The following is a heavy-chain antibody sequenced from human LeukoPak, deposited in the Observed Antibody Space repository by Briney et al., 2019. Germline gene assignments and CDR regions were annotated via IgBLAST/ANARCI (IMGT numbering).Heavy chain of an antibody. D-gene: IGHD6-13*01. CDR3: ARNRGIAAAAAAFDI. CDR1: GFTFSSYA. J-gene: IGHJ3*02. V-gene: IGHV3-30-3*01. Sequence: GGSLRLSCAASGFTFSSYAMHWVRQAPGKGLEWVAVISYDGSNKYYADSVKGRFTISRDNSKNTLYLQMNSLRAEDTAVYYCARNRGIAAAAAAFDIWGQGTMVTVSS. CDR2: ISYDGSNK.